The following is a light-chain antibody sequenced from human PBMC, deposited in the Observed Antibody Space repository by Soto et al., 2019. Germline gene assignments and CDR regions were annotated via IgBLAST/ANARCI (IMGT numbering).Light chain of an antibody. J-gene: IGKJ1*01. CDR3: HQYGSSPWT. Sequence: EIVLTQSPGTLSLSPGKRATLSCRASQSVSSSSLAWYQQRPGQAPRLLIYGDSRRASGIPDRFSGTGTGTDFILTISRLEPEDFAVYYCHQYGSSPWTFGPGTKVEV. V-gene: IGKV3-20*01. CDR2: GDS. CDR1: QSVSSSS.